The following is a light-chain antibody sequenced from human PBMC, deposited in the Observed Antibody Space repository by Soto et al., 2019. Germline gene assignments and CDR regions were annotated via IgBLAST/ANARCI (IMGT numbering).Light chain of an antibody. J-gene: IGKJ4*01. Sequence: DIQLTQSPSFLSASVGDRVTITCRASQGVANYFAWYQQKPGKAPNLLIYAASTVQGGDPSRFSGSGSGTEFPLTISSLQPEDFATYYCQQLNNYPLTFGGGTKVEIK. CDR2: AAS. V-gene: IGKV1-9*01. CDR3: QQLNNYPLT. CDR1: QGVANY.